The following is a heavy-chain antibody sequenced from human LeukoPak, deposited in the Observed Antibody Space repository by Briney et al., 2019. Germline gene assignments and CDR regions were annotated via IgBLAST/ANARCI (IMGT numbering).Heavy chain of an antibody. CDR3: AKTVGGSGSYYHSFDY. CDR2: ISGSGGST. D-gene: IGHD3-10*01. Sequence: GGSLRLSCAASGFTFGSYAMSWVRQAPGKGLEWVSAISGSGGSTYYADSVKGRFTISRDNSKNTLYLQMNSLRAEDTAVYYCAKTVGGSGSYYHSFDYWGQGTLVTVSS. J-gene: IGHJ4*02. V-gene: IGHV3-23*01. CDR1: GFTFGSYA.